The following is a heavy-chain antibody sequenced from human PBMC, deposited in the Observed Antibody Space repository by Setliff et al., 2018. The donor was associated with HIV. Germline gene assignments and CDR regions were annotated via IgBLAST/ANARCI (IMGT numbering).Heavy chain of an antibody. J-gene: IGHJ5*02. CDR1: GGSIGRSSYY. V-gene: IGHV4-39*07. CDR2: IYYSGST. Sequence: SETLSLTCTVSGGSIGRSSYYWGWIRQPPGKGLEWIATIYYSGSTYYSPSLKSRVIMSLDTSKNQFSLKLSSVTAADTAVYYRARSYHIAVVPAAFTSGTASWFDPWGQGTLVTVSS. CDR3: ARSYHIAVVPAAFTSGTASWFDP. D-gene: IGHD2-2*01.